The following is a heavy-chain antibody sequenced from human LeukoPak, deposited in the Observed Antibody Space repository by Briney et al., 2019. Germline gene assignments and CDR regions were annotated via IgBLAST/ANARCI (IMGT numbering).Heavy chain of an antibody. D-gene: IGHD2-2*01. CDR2: IHYTGST. J-gene: IGHJ4*02. V-gene: IGHV4-59*01. CDR3: ARGGCSSTSCYNGFDY. CDR1: GGSISSYY. Sequence: SETLSLTCTVSGGSISSYYWSWIRQSPGKGLECIGYIHYTGSTNYNPSLKSRVTISVETSKNQFSLKLKSVTAADTAVYYCARGGCSSTSCYNGFDYWGQGTLVTVSS.